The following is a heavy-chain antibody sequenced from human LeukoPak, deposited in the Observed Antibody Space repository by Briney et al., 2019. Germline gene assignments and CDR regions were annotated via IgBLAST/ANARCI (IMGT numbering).Heavy chain of an antibody. D-gene: IGHD3-22*01. Sequence: PSETLSLTCSVSGASINSYSDYWGWIRQPPEKGLEWIGSIHYSGSTYYNPSLQSRVTISVDTSKNQFSLKLSSVTAADTAVYYCARVRDYYDSSGYYLPYDAFDIWGQGTMVTVSS. V-gene: IGHV4-39*07. CDR1: GASINSYSDY. CDR2: IHYSGST. J-gene: IGHJ3*02. CDR3: ARVRDYYDSSGYYLPYDAFDI.